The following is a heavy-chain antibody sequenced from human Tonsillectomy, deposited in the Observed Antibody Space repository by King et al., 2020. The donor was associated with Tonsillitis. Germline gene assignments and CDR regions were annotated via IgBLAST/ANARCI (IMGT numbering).Heavy chain of an antibody. V-gene: IGHV3-48*01. CDR2: ISSSSSTI. CDR1: GFTFSSYS. D-gene: IGHD3-16*01. J-gene: IGHJ5*02. CDR3: ARPLIRTLNWFDP. Sequence: VQLVESGGGLVQPGGSLRLSCAASGFTFSSYSMNWVRQAPGKGLEWVSYISSSSSTIYYADSVKGRFTISRDNAKNSLYLQMNSLGAEDTAGYYCARPLIRTLNWFDPRVQGTLVTVSS.